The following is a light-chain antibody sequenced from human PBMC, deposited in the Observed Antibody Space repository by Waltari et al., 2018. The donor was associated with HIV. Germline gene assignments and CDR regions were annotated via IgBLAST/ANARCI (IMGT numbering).Light chain of an antibody. J-gene: IGKJ4*01. Sequence: EIVLTQSPATLYLSPGERATLPCRASQSVSSYLAWYQQKPGQAPRLLIYDASNRATGIPARFSGSGSGTDFTLTISSLEPEDFAVYYCQQRSNWPLTFGGGTKVEIK. CDR3: QQRSNWPLT. V-gene: IGKV3-11*01. CDR2: DAS. CDR1: QSVSSY.